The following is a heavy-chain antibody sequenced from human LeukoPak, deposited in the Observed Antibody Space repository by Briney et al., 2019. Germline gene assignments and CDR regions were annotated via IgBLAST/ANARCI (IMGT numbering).Heavy chain of an antibody. Sequence: GGSLRLSCAASGFTFSSYSMNWVRQAPGKGLEWVSSISPSSSYIYYADSVKGRFTISRDNAKNSLYLQMNSLRAEDTAVYYCARDGSSMGTNFDYWGQGTLVTVSS. V-gene: IGHV3-21*01. D-gene: IGHD1-7*01. CDR3: ARDGSSMGTNFDY. CDR1: GFTFSSYS. CDR2: ISPSSSYI. J-gene: IGHJ4*02.